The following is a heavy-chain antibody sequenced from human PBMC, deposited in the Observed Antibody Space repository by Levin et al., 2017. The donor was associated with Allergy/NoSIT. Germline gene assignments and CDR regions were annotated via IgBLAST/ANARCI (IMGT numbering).Heavy chain of an antibody. J-gene: IGHJ5*02. D-gene: IGHD3-10*01. Sequence: PGGSLRLSCVASGFTFSSYEMNWVRQTPGKGLEWLSYISSSGSTIYYADSVKGRFTISRDNAKNSLSLQMNSLRAEDTAVYYCARGDYYYHSGSYYWQDWFDPWGQGTLVTVSS. CDR3: ARGDYYYHSGSYYWQDWFDP. V-gene: IGHV3-48*03. CDR1: GFTFSSYE. CDR2: ISSSGSTI.